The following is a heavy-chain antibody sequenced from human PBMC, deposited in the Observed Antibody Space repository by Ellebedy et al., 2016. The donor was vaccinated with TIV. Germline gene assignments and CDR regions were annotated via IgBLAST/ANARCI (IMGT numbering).Heavy chain of an antibody. J-gene: IGHJ6*02. CDR2: ISGDGTST. D-gene: IGHD6-6*01. CDR3: AKDRRPYGMDV. CDR1: GFTFSSYV. Sequence: GGSLRLSXSASGFTFSSYVMSWVRQAPGKGLEWVSVISGDGTSTYYLDSVKGRLTISRDNSKNTVYLQMNSLRADDTAVYYCAKDRRPYGMDVWGQGTTVTVSS. V-gene: IGHV3-23*03.